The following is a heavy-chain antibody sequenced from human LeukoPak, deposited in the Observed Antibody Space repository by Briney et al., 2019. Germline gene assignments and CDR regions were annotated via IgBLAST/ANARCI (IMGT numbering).Heavy chain of an antibody. D-gene: IGHD2-2*01. V-gene: IGHV4-59*08. CDR3: ARWPPDIVVVPAASFAFDI. CDR1: GGSISSYY. J-gene: IGHJ3*02. CDR2: IYYSGST. Sequence: SETLSLTCTVSGGSISSYYWSWIRQPPGKGLEWIGYIYYSGSTNYNPSLKSRVTISVDTSKNQFSLKLSSVTAADTAVYYYARWPPDIVVVPAASFAFDIWGQGTMVTVSS.